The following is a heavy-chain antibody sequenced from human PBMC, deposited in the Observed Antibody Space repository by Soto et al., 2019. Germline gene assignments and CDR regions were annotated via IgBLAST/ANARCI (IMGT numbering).Heavy chain of an antibody. CDR1: GFTFDDYA. Sequence: PGGSLRLSCAASGFTFDDYAMHWVRQAPGKGLEWVSGLSWNGGSMDYADSVKGRFTISRDNAKNSLYLQMNSLRPEDTALYYCAKDNGYNFNSWGQGTLVTVSS. V-gene: IGHV3-9*01. CDR2: LSWNGGSM. CDR3: AKDNGYNFNS. D-gene: IGHD5-12*01. J-gene: IGHJ4*02.